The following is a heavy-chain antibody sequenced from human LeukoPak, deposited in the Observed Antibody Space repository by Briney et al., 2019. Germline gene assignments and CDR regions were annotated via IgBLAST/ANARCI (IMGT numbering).Heavy chain of an antibody. J-gene: IGHJ4*02. V-gene: IGHV3-64D*06. CDR2: IGPNGAST. Sequence: GESLRLSCSTSGFTFSNHFMHWVRQAPGKGLEYVSSIGPNGASTLYADSVKGRFTISRDNSKNALYLQLTSLRLEDTALYYCVRDLTGTWSFDYWGQGTLVTVSS. D-gene: IGHD3-9*01. CDR1: GFTFSNHF. CDR3: VRDLTGTWSFDY.